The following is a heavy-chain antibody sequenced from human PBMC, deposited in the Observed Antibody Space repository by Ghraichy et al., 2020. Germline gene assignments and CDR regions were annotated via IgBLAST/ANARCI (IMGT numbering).Heavy chain of an antibody. J-gene: IGHJ4*02. Sequence: SETLSLTCTVSGGSISSYYWSWIRQPPGKGLEWIGYIYYSGSTNYNPSLKSRVTISVDTSKNQFSLKLSSVTAADTAVYYCARRTAMVTGLDYWGQGTLVTVSS. D-gene: IGHD5-18*01. V-gene: IGHV4-59*01. CDR1: GGSISSYY. CDR3: ARRTAMVTGLDY. CDR2: IYYSGST.